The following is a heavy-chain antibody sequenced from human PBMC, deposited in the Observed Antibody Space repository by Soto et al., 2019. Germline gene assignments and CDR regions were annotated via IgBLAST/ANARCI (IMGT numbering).Heavy chain of an antibody. V-gene: IGHV3-23*01. Sequence: PGGSLRLSCAASGFTFSRNAMSWVRQAPGKGLEWVSGISASGDKTYYADSVKDRFTISRDNAKDTLYLQMNSLRAEDTALYCCAKDRITTARNFDYWGQGTLVTVSS. D-gene: IGHD1-1*01. CDR3: AKDRITTARNFDY. CDR2: ISASGDKT. J-gene: IGHJ4*02. CDR1: GFTFSRNA.